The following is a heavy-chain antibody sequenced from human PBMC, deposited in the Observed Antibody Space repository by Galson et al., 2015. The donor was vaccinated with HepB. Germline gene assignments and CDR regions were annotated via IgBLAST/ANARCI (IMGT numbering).Heavy chain of an antibody. V-gene: IGHV1-46*01. Sequence: SVKVSCKASGYTFSSYFPHWVRQAPGQGLEWMGMINPHGGSATYTQKLLGRVTMTTDTSTSTVYMELTNLMSEDTAVYFCAREDRWLQVRRGFDSWGQGTLVTVSS. CDR1: GYTFSSYF. CDR2: INPHGGSA. D-gene: IGHD5-24*01. J-gene: IGHJ4*02. CDR3: AREDRWLQVRRGFDS.